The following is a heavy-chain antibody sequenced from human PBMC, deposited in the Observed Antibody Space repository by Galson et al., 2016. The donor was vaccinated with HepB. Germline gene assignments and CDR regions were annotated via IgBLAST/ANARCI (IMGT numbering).Heavy chain of an antibody. D-gene: IGHD7-27*01. J-gene: IGHJ4*02. CDR2: VYWDDDK. CDR3: AYRRGDADHFDH. Sequence: PALVKPTQTLTLTCTVSGFAIYDTGVGVGWIRQSPGKALDWLALVYWDDDKLYSPSLRARLTITQVISKNQVVLTLTNMDPVDTATYYCAYRRGDADHFDHWGQGTLVTVSS. V-gene: IGHV2-5*02. CDR1: GFAIYDTGVG.